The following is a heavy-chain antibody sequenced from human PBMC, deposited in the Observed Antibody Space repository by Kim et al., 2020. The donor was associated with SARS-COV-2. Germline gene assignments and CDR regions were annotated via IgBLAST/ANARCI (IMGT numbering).Heavy chain of an antibody. V-gene: IGHV3-48*03. Sequence: RFTISRDNAKNSLYLQMNSLRAEDTAVYYCAREGYYYDSSGYYSLYYFDYWGQGTLVTVSS. CDR3: AREGYYYDSSGYYSLYYFDY. J-gene: IGHJ4*02. D-gene: IGHD3-22*01.